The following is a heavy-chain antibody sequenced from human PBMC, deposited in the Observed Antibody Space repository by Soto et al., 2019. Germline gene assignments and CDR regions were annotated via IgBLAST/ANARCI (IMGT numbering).Heavy chain of an antibody. CDR3: AKWIVVVVAATHNWFDP. CDR2: ISGSGGST. Sequence: LRLSCAASGFTFSSYAMSWVRQAPGKGLEWVSAISGSGGSTYYADSVKGRFTISRDNSKNTLYLQMNSLRAEDTAVYYCAKWIVVVVAATHNWFDPWGQGTLVTVSS. V-gene: IGHV3-23*01. J-gene: IGHJ5*02. D-gene: IGHD2-15*01. CDR1: GFTFSSYA.